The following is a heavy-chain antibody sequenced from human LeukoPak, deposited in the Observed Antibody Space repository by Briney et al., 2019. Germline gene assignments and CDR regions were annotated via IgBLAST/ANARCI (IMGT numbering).Heavy chain of an antibody. D-gene: IGHD3-3*01. CDR3: ALSPPASVTYYDFWSGYYSSSYDAFDI. Sequence: PSETLSLTCTVSGGSISSGGYYWRWLRQPPGKGLEWIGYIYHSGSTYYNPSLKSRVTISVDRSKNQFSLKLSSVTAADTAVYYCALSPPASVTYYDFWSGYYSSSYDAFDIWGQGTMVTVSS. CDR2: IYHSGST. V-gene: IGHV4-30-2*01. CDR1: GGSISSGGYY. J-gene: IGHJ3*02.